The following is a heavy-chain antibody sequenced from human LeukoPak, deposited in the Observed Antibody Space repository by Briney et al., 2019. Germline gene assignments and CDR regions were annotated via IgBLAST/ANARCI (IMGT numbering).Heavy chain of an antibody. J-gene: IGHJ4*02. CDR3: AGARRGYSYGHLDY. V-gene: IGHV3-33*01. CDR1: GFTFSSYG. D-gene: IGHD5-18*01. Sequence: GRSLRLSCAASGFTFSSYGMHWVRQAPGKGLEWVAVIWYDGSNKYYADSGKGRFTISRDNSKNTLYLQMNSLRAEDKAVYYCAGARRGYSYGHLDYWGQGTLVTVSS. CDR2: IWYDGSNK.